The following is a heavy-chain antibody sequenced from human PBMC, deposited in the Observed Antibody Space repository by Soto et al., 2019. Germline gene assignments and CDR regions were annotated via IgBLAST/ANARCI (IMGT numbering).Heavy chain of an antibody. CDR2: ISYDGSNK. Sequence: PGGSLRLSCAASGFTFSSYGMHWVRQAPGKGLEWVAVISYDGSNKYYADSVKGRFTISRDNSKNTLYLQMNSLRAEDTAVYYCAKDLSRSIWGSKSFDPWGQGTLVTVSS. V-gene: IGHV3-30*18. J-gene: IGHJ5*02. CDR1: GFTFSSYG. CDR3: AKDLSRSIWGSKSFDP. D-gene: IGHD3-16*01.